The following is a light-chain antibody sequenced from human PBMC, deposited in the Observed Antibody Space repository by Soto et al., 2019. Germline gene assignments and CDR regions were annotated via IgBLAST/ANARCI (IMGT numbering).Light chain of an antibody. CDR2: DAS. Sequence: DSVLTQSPATLSLSPGEIATLSCWASQSVSTYLAWYQQKHCQAPRLLIYDASSRSTGSPARFSGSGSGTDFTIPISSVEPEDFAFYYCQQRSNWITFGQGTRLDI. CDR3: QQRSNWIT. J-gene: IGKJ5*01. V-gene: IGKV3-11*01. CDR1: QSVSTY.